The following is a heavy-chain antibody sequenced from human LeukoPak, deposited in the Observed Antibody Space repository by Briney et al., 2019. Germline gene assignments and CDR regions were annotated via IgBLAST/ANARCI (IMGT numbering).Heavy chain of an antibody. CDR2: IDPSGGST. V-gene: IGHV1-46*01. D-gene: IGHD3-10*01. CDR1: GYSFTSYY. J-gene: IGHJ4*02. CDR3: ASLGSGSSPIIDFDY. Sequence: ASVKVSCKASGYSFTSYYMHWVRQAPGQGLEWMGIIDPSGGSTNYAQKFQGRITLTRDTSTSTVYMELSSLRSEDTAIYYCASLGSGSSPIIDFDYWGQGALVTVSS.